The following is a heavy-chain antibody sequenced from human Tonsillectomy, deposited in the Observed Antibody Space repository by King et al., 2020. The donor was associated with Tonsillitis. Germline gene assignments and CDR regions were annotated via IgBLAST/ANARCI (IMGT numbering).Heavy chain of an antibody. CDR3: ERRSGYYGDWFDP. CDR2: ICGSCSYI. J-gene: IGHJ5*02. Sequence: VQLVESGGGLVKPGGSLRLSCAASGFTFSSYSMNWGRQAPGKVFEWVSSICGSCSYIYYAESGKGRFFNPRDNAKNSLYLRRNSLRDEDTVVYYCERRSGYYGDWFDPWGQGTLVTVSS. D-gene: IGHD3-22*01. V-gene: IGHV3-21*01. CDR1: GFTFSSYS.